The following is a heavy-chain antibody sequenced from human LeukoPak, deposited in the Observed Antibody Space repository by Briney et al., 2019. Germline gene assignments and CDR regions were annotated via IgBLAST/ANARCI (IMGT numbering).Heavy chain of an antibody. Sequence: RGSLRLSCAASGFTPTTYTMYCASQAPGGGLVWVAPFTSDGNSMTYADFVKGRFTASRDIAENPLCLRMNSLRAYDTAVYYCARAQVETPTDCWGQGTLVTVSS. CDR3: ARAQVETPTDC. D-gene: IGHD1-1*01. V-gene: IGHV3-74*01. CDR2: FTSDGNSM. CDR1: GFTPTTYT. J-gene: IGHJ4*02.